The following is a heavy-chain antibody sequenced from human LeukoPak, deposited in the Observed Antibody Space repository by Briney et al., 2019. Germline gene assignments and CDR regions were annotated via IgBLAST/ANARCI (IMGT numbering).Heavy chain of an antibody. D-gene: IGHD6-13*01. CDR2: INWNGGST. CDR3: ARGGLTAAGTDY. CDR1: GFTFDDYG. V-gene: IGHV3-20*01. J-gene: IGHJ4*02. Sequence: GGSLRLSCAASGFTFDDYGMSWVRQAPGKGLEWVSGINWNGGSTGYADSVEGRFTISRDNAKNSLYLQMNSLRAEDTALYHCARGGLTAAGTDYWGQGTLVTVSS.